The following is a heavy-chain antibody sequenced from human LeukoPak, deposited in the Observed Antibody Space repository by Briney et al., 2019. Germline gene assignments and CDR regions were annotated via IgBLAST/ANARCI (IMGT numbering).Heavy chain of an antibody. V-gene: IGHV4-39*07. CDR1: GGSISGDTYY. CDR3: ARVGYSSSWYGYYFDY. Sequence: PSETLSLTCTVSGGSISGDTYYWGWIRQPPGKGLEWIGSIYYSGSTYNNPSLKSRVTISVDTSKNQFSLKLSSVTAADTAVYYCARVGYSSSWYGYYFDYWGQGTLVTVSS. D-gene: IGHD6-13*01. CDR2: IYYSGST. J-gene: IGHJ4*02.